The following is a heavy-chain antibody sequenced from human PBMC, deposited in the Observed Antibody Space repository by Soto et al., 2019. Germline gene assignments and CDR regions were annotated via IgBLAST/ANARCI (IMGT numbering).Heavy chain of an antibody. CDR3: ARETPSAAAAYYYYGLDV. CDR2: IIPVFGTA. V-gene: IGHV1-69*01. D-gene: IGHD6-13*01. Sequence: QVQLVQSGAEVKKAGSSVKVSCKVSGGTFSSYFINWVRQAPGQGLEWVGGIIPVFGTASYAEKFQGRVTISADDSTCTAYMELGRLRSDDTAVYYCARETPSAAAAYYYYGLDVWGQGTTVTVPS. J-gene: IGHJ6*02. CDR1: GGTFSSYF.